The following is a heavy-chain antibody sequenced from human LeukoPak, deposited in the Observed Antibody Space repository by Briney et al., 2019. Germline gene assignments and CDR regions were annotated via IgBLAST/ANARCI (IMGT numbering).Heavy chain of an antibody. CDR3: ARGYSYGSDYYYGMDV. Sequence: ASVKVSCKASGYTFTSYAISWVRQAPGQGLEWMGWVSGYNGNTKYAQKVQGRVTMTTDTSTSTAYMELRSLRSDDTAVYYCARGYSYGSDYYYGMDVWGQGTTVTVSS. CDR2: VSGYNGNT. CDR1: GYTFTSYA. D-gene: IGHD5-18*01. V-gene: IGHV1-18*01. J-gene: IGHJ6*02.